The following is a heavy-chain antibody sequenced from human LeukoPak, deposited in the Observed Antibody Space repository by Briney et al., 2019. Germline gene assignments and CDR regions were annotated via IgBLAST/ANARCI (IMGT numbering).Heavy chain of an antibody. CDR2: INPNSGGT. D-gene: IGHD3-16*01. Sequence: ASVKVSCKASGYTFMSYGIHWVRQAPGQGLEWMGWINPNSGGTNYAQKFQGRVTMTRDTSISTAYMELSRLRSDDTAVYYCARFPYDYVWGCYDYWGQGTLVTVSS. V-gene: IGHV1-2*02. J-gene: IGHJ4*02. CDR1: GYTFMSYG. CDR3: ARFPYDYVWGCYDY.